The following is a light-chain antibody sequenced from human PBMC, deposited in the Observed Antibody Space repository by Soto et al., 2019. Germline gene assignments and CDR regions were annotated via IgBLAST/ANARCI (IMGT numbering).Light chain of an antibody. CDR2: GAS. CDR3: QQYGSSPRT. CDR1: QSVSSSY. J-gene: IGKJ1*01. Sequence: ENVLTPSPSPLSLSPGERATLSCRARQSVSSSYLAWYQQKPGQAPRLLIYGASSRATGIPDRFSGSGSGTDFTLTISRLEPEDFAVYYCQQYGSSPRTFGLGTKVDIK. V-gene: IGKV3-20*01.